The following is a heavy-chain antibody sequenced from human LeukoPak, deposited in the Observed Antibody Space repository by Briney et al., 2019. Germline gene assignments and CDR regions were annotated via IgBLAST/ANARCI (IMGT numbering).Heavy chain of an antibody. CDR1: GFTFSTYS. J-gene: IGHJ4*02. D-gene: IGHD6-6*01. CDR2: ISSSSSYI. Sequence: GGSLRLSCAASGFTFSTYSMNWVRQAPGKGLEWVSYISSSSSYIYYADSVKGRFTISRDNAKNSLYLQMNSLRAEDTAVYYCARGGRYSSSSSDHWGQGTLVTVSS. V-gene: IGHV3-21*01. CDR3: ARGGRYSSSSSDH.